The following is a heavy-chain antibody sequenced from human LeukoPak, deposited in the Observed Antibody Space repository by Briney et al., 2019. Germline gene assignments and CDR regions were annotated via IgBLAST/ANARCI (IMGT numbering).Heavy chain of an antibody. CDR1: GFTFSTFG. CDR3: AKDVMHYGSGRPYYMDV. D-gene: IGHD3-10*01. CDR2: IRYNGNDQ. Sequence: GGSLRLSCAASGFTFSTFGMHWVRQAPGKGLEWVAFIRYNGNDQLYAESVKGRFTISRDNSKNTLYLQMTSLVTEDTAVYYCAKDVMHYGSGRPYYMDVWGKGTTVIISS. V-gene: IGHV3-30*02. J-gene: IGHJ6*03.